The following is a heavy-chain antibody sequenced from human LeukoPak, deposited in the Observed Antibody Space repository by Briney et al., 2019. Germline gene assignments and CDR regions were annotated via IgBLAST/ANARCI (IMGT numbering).Heavy chain of an antibody. Sequence: HPAGSLRLSCEASGFTFSSYAMSWVRQAPGKGLEWVSGVIGSGGSTYYADSVKGRFTVSRDNSKSTLYLQTNSLRAEDTAVYYCAKGSKYGDYVLDYWGQGTLVTVSS. D-gene: IGHD4-17*01. CDR3: AKGSKYGDYVLDY. CDR1: GFTFSSYA. J-gene: IGHJ4*02. V-gene: IGHV3-23*01. CDR2: VIGSGGST.